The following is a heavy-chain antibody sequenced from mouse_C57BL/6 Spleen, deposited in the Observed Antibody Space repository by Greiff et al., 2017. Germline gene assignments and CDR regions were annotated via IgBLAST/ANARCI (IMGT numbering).Heavy chain of an antibody. Sequence: QVQLQQSGPELVKPGASVKISCKASGYAFSSSWMNWVKQRPGKGLEWIGRIYPGDGDTNYNGKFKGKDTLTADKPSSTAYMHLGSLTSEDSAVYFCERGDGHGAMDYWGQGTSVTVSS. J-gene: IGHJ4*01. CDR1: GYAFSSSW. V-gene: IGHV1-82*01. D-gene: IGHD2-3*01. CDR2: IYPGDGDT. CDR3: ERGDGHGAMDY.